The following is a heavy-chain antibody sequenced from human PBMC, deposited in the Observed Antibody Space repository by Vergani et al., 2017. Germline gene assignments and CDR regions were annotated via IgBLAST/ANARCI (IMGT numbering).Heavy chain of an antibody. D-gene: IGHD4-17*01. CDR1: GGSISSYY. V-gene: IGHV4-59*01. J-gene: IGHJ5*02. CDR3: AREAVTTGGWFDP. Sequence: QVQLQESGPGLVKPSETLSLTCTVSGGSISSYYWSWIRQPPGKGLEWIGYIYYSGSTNYNPSLKSRVTISVDTSKNQFSLKLSSVTAADTAVYYGAREAVTTGGWFDPWGQGTLVTVSS. CDR2: IYYSGST.